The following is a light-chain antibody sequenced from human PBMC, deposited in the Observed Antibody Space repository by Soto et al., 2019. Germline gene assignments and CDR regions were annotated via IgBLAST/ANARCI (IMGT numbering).Light chain of an antibody. CDR1: QTVSTY. J-gene: IGKJ4*01. Sequence: EIVLTQSPAILSLSPGERATLSCRTNQTVSTYLAWYQHKTGQAPRLLIYSASKRATGIPARFSGSGSGTDFTLTISSLEPEDFALYYCQQRDSWPLTFGGGTKV. CDR2: SAS. CDR3: QQRDSWPLT. V-gene: IGKV3-11*01.